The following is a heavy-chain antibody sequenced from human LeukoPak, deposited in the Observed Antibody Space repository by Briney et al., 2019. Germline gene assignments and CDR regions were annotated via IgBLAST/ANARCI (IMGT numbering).Heavy chain of an antibody. CDR1: GGSLSSYY. V-gene: IGHV4-4*07. CDR3: ARDRAYGDYFTWFDP. CDR2: VYASGTT. J-gene: IGHJ5*02. D-gene: IGHD4-17*01. Sequence: SETLSLTCTVSGGSLSSYYWSWIRQPARKGLEWIGRVYASGTTNYNPSLKSRVTMSVDTSRNQFSLKLSSVTAADTAVYYCARDRAYGDYFTWFDPWGQGTLVTVSS.